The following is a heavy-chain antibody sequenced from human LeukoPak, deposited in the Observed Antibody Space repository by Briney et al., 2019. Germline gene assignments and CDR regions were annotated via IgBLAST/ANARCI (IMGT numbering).Heavy chain of an antibody. CDR1: GYTFTSYY. V-gene: IGHV1-46*01. D-gene: IGHD2-2*01. J-gene: IGHJ5*02. Sequence: GASVKVSCKASGYTFTSYYMDWVRQAPGQGLAWMGIINPSGGSTSYEQKFQGRVTMTRDMSTSTVYMELSSLRSEDTAVYYCARDRHVVVPAALFDPWGQGTLVTVSS. CDR3: ARDRHVVVPAALFDP. CDR2: INPSGGST.